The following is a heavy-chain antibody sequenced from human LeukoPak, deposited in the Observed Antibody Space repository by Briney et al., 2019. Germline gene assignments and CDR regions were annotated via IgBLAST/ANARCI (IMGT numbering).Heavy chain of an antibody. CDR1: GFTFSSYS. Sequence: GGSLRLSCAASGFTFSSYSMNWVRQAPGKGLEWVSSISSSSSYIYYADSVKGRFTISRDNAKNSLYLQMNSLRAEDTAVYYCARVRGEMATIAPYYMDVWGKGTTVTVSS. CDR3: ARVRGEMATIAPYYMDV. D-gene: IGHD5-24*01. CDR2: ISSSSSYI. J-gene: IGHJ6*03. V-gene: IGHV3-21*01.